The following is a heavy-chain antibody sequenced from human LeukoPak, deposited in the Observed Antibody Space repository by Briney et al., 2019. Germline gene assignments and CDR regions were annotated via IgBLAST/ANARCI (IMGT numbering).Heavy chain of an antibody. CDR3: ARGDTAYYYGSGSYYGMDV. Sequence: SETLSLTCAVYGGSFSGYYWSWIRQPPGKGLEWIGEINHSGSTNYNPSLKSRVTISVDTSKNQFSLKLSSVTAAVTAVYYCARGDTAYYYGSGSYYGMDVWGQGTTVTVSS. J-gene: IGHJ6*02. V-gene: IGHV4-34*01. CDR2: INHSGST. CDR1: GGSFSGYY. D-gene: IGHD3-10*01.